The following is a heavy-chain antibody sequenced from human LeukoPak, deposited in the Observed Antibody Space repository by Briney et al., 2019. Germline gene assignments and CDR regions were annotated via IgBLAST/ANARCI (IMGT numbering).Heavy chain of an antibody. CDR1: GGSISSYY. CDR3: ARHFGGYYGSGSYYWFDP. CDR2: IYYSGST. J-gene: IGHJ5*02. V-gene: IGHV4-59*08. D-gene: IGHD3-10*01. Sequence: SETLSLTCTVSGGSISSYYWSWIRQPPGKGLEWIGYIYYSGSTNYNPSLKSRVTISVDTSKNQFSLKLSSVTAADTAVYYCARHFGGYYGSGSYYWFDPWGQGTLVTVSS.